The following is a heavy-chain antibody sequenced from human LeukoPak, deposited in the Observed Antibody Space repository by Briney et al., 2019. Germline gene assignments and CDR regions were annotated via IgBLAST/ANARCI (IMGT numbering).Heavy chain of an antibody. J-gene: IGHJ5*02. Sequence: SETLSLTCTVSGGSISSGGYYWSWIRQHPGKGLEWFGYIYYSASTYYNPSLTSRVTISVDTSKNQFSLKLSSVTAADTAVYYCARLDTISPSFDPWGQGTLVTVSS. CDR2: IYYSAST. V-gene: IGHV4-31*03. CDR3: ARLDTISPSFDP. CDR1: GGSISSGGYY. D-gene: IGHD3-3*01.